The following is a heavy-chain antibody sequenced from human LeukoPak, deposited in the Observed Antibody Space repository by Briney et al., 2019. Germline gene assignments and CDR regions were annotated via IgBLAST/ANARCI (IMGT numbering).Heavy chain of an antibody. CDR1: GFTVSSYA. CDR2: ISGSGGST. V-gene: IGHV3-23*01. D-gene: IGHD3-22*01. Sequence: GGSLRLSCAASGFTVSSYAMSWVRQAPGKGLEWVSAISGSGGSTYYADSVKGRFTISRDNSKNTLYLQMNSLRAEDTAVYYCAKDVPYYYDSSGIYWGQGTLVTVSS. J-gene: IGHJ4*02. CDR3: AKDVPYYYDSSGIY.